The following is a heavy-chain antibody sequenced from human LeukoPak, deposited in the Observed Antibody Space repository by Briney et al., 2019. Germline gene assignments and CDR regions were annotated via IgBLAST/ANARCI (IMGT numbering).Heavy chain of an antibody. D-gene: IGHD3-10*01. CDR3: ARAPGYGSGSYWYYYYYMDV. Sequence: ASVKVSCKASGYSFTGHYMHWVRQAPGQGLEWMGGIIPIFGTANYAQKFQGRVTITADRSTSTAYMELSSLRSEDTAVYYCARAPGYGSGSYWYYYYYMDVWGKGTTVTVSS. CDR1: GYSFTGHY. CDR2: IIPIFGTA. J-gene: IGHJ6*03. V-gene: IGHV1-69*06.